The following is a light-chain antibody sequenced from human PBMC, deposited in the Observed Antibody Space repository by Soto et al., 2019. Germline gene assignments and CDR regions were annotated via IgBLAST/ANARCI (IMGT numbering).Light chain of an antibody. CDR3: QQYNTYPWT. V-gene: IGKV1-5*01. CDR2: DAF. J-gene: IGKJ1*01. CDR1: QSISEF. Sequence: DIQMTQSPSTLSVSIGDTVTITCRANQSISEFLAWYQQKPGKAPKLLIYDAFVLEKGVPSRFGGSGSGTEFTLTIHSLQPDDLGTYYCQQYNTYPWTFGQGTKV.